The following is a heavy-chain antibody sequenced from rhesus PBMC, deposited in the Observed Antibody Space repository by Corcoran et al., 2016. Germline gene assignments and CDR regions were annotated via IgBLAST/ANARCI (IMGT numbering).Heavy chain of an antibody. Sequence: QLPLQESGPGLVKPSETLSLTCAVSGGSIRHPWCSWLRQSPGKELEWIGRISGGCGSTSFNPSLESRVTISADTSKSQLSLKLKSVTATDTAIYYCASGGPDKDRFDVWGPGVLVTVSS. CDR1: GGSIRHPW. D-gene: IGHD3-34*01. CDR2: ISGGCGST. CDR3: ASGGPDKDRFDV. V-gene: IGHV4-173*01. J-gene: IGHJ5-1*01.